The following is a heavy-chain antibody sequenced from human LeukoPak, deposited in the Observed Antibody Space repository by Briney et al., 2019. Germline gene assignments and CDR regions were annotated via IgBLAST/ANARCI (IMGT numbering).Heavy chain of an antibody. V-gene: IGHV2-70*11. CDR1: GNSISSYY. CDR3: ARSIAVAASFDY. Sequence: TLSLTCTVSGNSISSYYWSWIRQPPGKALEWLARIDWDDDKYYSTSLKTRLTISKDTSKNQVVLTMTNMDPVDTATYYCARSIAVAASFDYWGQGTLVTVSS. CDR2: IDWDDDK. J-gene: IGHJ4*02. D-gene: IGHD6-19*01.